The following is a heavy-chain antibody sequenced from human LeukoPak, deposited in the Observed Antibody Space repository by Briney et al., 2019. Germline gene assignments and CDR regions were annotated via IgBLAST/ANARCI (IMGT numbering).Heavy chain of an antibody. D-gene: IGHD5-12*01. CDR3: AGSLGYSSDSYYYGMDV. CDR2: IYFAGSA. J-gene: IGHJ6*02. CDR1: GFTVSNNY. Sequence: GGSLRLSRAASGFTVSNNYMTWVRQAPGKGLEWVSVIYFAGSAYYADSVKGRFTISRDDSKNTVYLQMDILSADDTAVYYCAGSLGYSSDSYYYGMDVWGQGTTVIVSS. V-gene: IGHV3-66*01.